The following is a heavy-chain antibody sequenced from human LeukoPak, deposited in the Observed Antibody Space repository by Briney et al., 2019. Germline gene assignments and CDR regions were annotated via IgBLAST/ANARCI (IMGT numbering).Heavy chain of an antibody. Sequence: SVKVSCKASGGTFSSSAISWVRQAPGPGLEWMGGIIPIFGTANYAQKFQGRVTITTDESTSTAYMELSSLRSEDTAVYYCARDYYDSSGYYYFDYWGQGTLVTVSS. D-gene: IGHD3-22*01. J-gene: IGHJ4*02. CDR2: IIPIFGTA. CDR3: ARDYYDSSGYYYFDY. CDR1: GGTFSSSA. V-gene: IGHV1-69*05.